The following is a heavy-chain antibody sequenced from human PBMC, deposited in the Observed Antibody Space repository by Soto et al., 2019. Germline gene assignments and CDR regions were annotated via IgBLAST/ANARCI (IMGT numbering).Heavy chain of an antibody. CDR2: ISYDGNDR. V-gene: IGHV3-30*03. CDR3: AQNVDGSRFEY. CDR1: GFTFSNYG. J-gene: IGHJ4*02. Sequence: QVQLVESGGGVVQPGRSLTVSCAASGFTFSNYGMHWVRQPPGKGLEWVAVISYDGNDRHYTDSVKGRFTISRDNSKKTLYLQMNRLRAEDTAVYYCAQNVDGSRFEYWGQGTLVTVSS.